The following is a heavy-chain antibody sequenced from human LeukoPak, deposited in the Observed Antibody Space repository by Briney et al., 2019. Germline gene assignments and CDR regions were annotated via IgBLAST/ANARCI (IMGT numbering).Heavy chain of an antibody. D-gene: IGHD2-2*01. CDR2: IIPIFGTA. CDR1: GGTFSSYA. J-gene: IGHJ6*04. CDR3: ARPRYCSSTSCYWGYYGMDV. V-gene: IGHV1-69*01. Sequence: GSSVKVSCKASGGTFSSYAISWVRQAPGQGLEWMGGIIPIFGTANYAQKFQGRVTITADESTSTAYVELSSLRSEDTAVYYCARPRYCSSTSCYWGYYGMDVWGKGTTVTVSS.